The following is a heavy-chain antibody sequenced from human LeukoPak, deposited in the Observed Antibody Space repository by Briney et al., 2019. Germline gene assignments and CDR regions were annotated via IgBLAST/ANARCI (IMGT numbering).Heavy chain of an antibody. CDR1: GGSISSGGYY. J-gene: IGHJ6*02. V-gene: IGHV4-31*03. D-gene: IGHD2-15*01. CDR2: IYYSGST. Sequence: SETLSLTCTVSGGSISSGGYYWSWIRQHPGKGLEWIGYIYYSGSTYYNPSPKSRVTISVDTSKNQFSLKLSSVTAADTAVYYCARANFGGGSSDLESLDVWGQGTTVTVSS. CDR3: ARANFGGGSSDLESLDV.